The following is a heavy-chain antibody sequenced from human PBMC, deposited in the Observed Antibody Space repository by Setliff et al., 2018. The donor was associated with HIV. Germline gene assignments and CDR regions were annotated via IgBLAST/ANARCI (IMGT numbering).Heavy chain of an antibody. CDR3: AGQPSGFLQPKDASDI. J-gene: IGHJ3*02. V-gene: IGHV5-51*01. CDR1: GYSFTTYW. D-gene: IGHD3-3*01. CDR2: IYPGDSDT. Sequence: GESLKISCKGSGYSFTTYWIGWVRQMPGKGLEWMGIIYPGDSDTKYSPSFQGQVLISADDSVNTAYLQWISLKASDSAMYYCAGQPSGFLQPKDASDIWGQGTKVTVSS.